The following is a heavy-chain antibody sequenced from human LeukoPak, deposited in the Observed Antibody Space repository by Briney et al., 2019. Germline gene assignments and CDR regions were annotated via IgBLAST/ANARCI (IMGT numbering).Heavy chain of an antibody. CDR1: GFTFNSYP. CDR2: ISRNGGST. J-gene: IGHJ4*02. CDR3: ARGNSFDY. V-gene: IGHV3-64*04. Sequence: PGGSLRLSCSASGFTFNSYPVHWVRQAPGKGLEYVSGISRNGGSTYYADSVKGRFTISRDNSKNTLYLQMNSLRVEDTAVYYCARGNSFDYWGQGTLVTVSS.